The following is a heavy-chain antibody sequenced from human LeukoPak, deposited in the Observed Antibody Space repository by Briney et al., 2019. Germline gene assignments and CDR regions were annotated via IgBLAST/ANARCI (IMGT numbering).Heavy chain of an antibody. CDR2: ISGSGGST. J-gene: IGHJ6*03. V-gene: IGHV3-23*01. Sequence: GGSLRLSCAASGFTFSSYAMSWVRQAPGKGLEWVSAISGSGGSTYYADSVKGRFTISRDNSKNTLYLQMNSLRAEDTAVYYCAKGGNSRYYYYYYMDVWGKGTTVTVSS. CDR1: GFTFSSYA. D-gene: IGHD4-23*01. CDR3: AKGGNSRYYYYYYMDV.